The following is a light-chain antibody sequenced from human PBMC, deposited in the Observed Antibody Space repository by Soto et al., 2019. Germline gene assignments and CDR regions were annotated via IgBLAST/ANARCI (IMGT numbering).Light chain of an antibody. V-gene: IGKV3-20*01. CDR3: QHYSRTLPWT. Sequence: EIVLTQSPGTLSLSPGETATPSCRASQTVGTNFLAWYQQKPGQAPRLLMFGTSNRATDIPDRFGGSGSGTDFTLTISRLEPEDVAVYYCQHYSRTLPWTFGQGTKVDIK. J-gene: IGKJ1*01. CDR2: GTS. CDR1: QTVGTNF.